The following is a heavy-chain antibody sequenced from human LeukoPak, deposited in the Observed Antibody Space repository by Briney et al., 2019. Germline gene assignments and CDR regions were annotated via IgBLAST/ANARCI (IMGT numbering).Heavy chain of an antibody. J-gene: IGHJ4*02. CDR2: ISSSSSYI. CDR1: GFTFSSYS. D-gene: IGHD3-10*01. CDR3: ARLWYGSGSSVDY. Sequence: PGGSLRLSCAASGFTFSSYSMNWVRQAPGKGLEWVSSISSSSSYIYYADSVKGRFTISRDNAKNSLYLQMNSLRAEDTAVYYCARLWYGSGSSVDYWGQGILVTVSS. V-gene: IGHV3-21*01.